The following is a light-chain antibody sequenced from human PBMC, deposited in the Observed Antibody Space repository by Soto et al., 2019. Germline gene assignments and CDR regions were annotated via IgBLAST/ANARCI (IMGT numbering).Light chain of an antibody. CDR3: QQRSNWPIT. V-gene: IGKV3-11*01. CDR1: QSVSSY. CDR2: DAS. Sequence: EILLTQSPATLSLSPGENTTLSFRASQSVSSYLAWYQQKPGQAPRLLIYDASNRATGIPARFSGSGSGTDFTLTISSLEPEDFAVYYCQQRSNWPITFGQGTRLEIK. J-gene: IGKJ5*01.